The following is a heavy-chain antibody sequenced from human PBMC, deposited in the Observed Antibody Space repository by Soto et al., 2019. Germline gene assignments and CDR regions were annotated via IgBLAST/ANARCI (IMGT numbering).Heavy chain of an antibody. CDR1: GGSISSGGYY. CDR3: AKEAHGYYDSSGYRCSWGRRNTYVDY. CDR2: IYYSGST. Sequence: QVQLQESGPGLVKPSQTLSLTCTVSGGSISSGGYYWSWIRQHPGKGLEWMGYIYYSGSTYYNPSLKSRVTISGDTSKNQFALRLSSVTAADTAVYYCAKEAHGYYDSSGYRCSWGRRNTYVDYWGQGTLVTVSS. J-gene: IGHJ4*02. D-gene: IGHD3-22*01. V-gene: IGHV4-31*03.